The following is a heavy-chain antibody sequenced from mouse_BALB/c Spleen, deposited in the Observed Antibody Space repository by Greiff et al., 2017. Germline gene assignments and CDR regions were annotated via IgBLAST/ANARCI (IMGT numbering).Heavy chain of an antibody. Sequence: DVKLVESGGGLVQPGGSRKLSCAASGFTFSDYGMAWVRQAPGKGPEWVAFISNLAYSIYYADTVTGRFTISRENAKNTLYLEMSSLRSEDTAMYYCARDGEEGLAMDYWGQGTSVTVSS. CDR3: ARDGEEGLAMDY. CDR1: GFTFSDYG. CDR2: ISNLAYSI. J-gene: IGHJ4*01. V-gene: IGHV5-15*02.